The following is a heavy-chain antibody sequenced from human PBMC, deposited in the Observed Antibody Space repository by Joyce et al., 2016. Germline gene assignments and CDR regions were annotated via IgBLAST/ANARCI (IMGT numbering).Heavy chain of an antibody. V-gene: IGHV3-74*03. CDR3: ARLRRWSGPSDC. CDR2: INRDGSST. Sequence: EVQLVESGGGLVQPGGSLRLSCAASGFTFSSYWMYWVSKAPGKGLVWVSRINRDGSSTTYADSVKGRFTSSRDNAKNTLYLQMNSLRAEDTAVYYCARLRRWSGPSDCWGQGTLVTVSS. D-gene: IGHD4-23*01. J-gene: IGHJ4*02. CDR1: GFTFSSYW.